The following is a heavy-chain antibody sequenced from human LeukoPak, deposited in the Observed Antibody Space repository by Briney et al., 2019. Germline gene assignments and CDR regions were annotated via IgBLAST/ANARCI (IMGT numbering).Heavy chain of an antibody. V-gene: IGHV3-30-3*01. Sequence: GGSLRLSCAASGFTFSSYAMHWVRQAPGKGLEWLAVISYDGSNKYYADSVKGRFTISRDNSKNTLYLQMNTLRAEDTAIYYCAKDRTVGASYWYFDLWGRGTLVTVSS. J-gene: IGHJ2*01. D-gene: IGHD1-26*01. CDR3: AKDRTVGASYWYFDL. CDR2: ISYDGSNK. CDR1: GFTFSSYA.